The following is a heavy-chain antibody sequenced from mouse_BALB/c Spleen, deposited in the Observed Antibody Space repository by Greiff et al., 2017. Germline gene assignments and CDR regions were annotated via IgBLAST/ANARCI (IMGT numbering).Heavy chain of an antibody. D-gene: IGHD2-3*01. CDR1: GYTFTDYN. Sequence: EVQLQQSGPELVKPGASVKIPCKASGYTFTDYNMDWVKQSHGKSLEWIGDINPNNGGTIYNQKFKGKATLTVDKSSSTAYMELRSLTSEDTAVYYCARETDGYYGGRFAYWGQGTLVTVSA. CDR3: ARETDGYYGGRFAY. V-gene: IGHV1-18*01. J-gene: IGHJ3*01. CDR2: INPNNGGT.